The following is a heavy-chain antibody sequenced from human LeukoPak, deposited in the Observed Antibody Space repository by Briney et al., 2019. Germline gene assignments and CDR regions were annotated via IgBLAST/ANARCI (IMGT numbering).Heavy chain of an antibody. D-gene: IGHD2-8*01. Sequence: GGSLRLSCAASGFTFSSYAMHWVRQAPGNGLEWVAVISYDGGNKYYADSVKGRFTISRDNSKNTLYLQMNSLRAEDTAVYYCARGPERTGVGTRYYYDMDVWGQGTTVTVSS. CDR2: ISYDGGNK. CDR1: GFTFSSYA. J-gene: IGHJ6*02. CDR3: ARGPERTGVGTRYYYDMDV. V-gene: IGHV3-30-3*01.